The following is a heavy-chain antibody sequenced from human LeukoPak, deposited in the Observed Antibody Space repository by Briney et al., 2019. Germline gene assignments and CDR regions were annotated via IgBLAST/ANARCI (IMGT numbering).Heavy chain of an antibody. CDR1: GFTVSNNY. CDR2: IYSAGST. Sequence: GGSLRLSCAASGFTVSNNYMSWVRQAPGKGLEWVSIIYSAGSTYYADSVKGRFTISRHNSENTVYLQMNSLRPEDTAVYYCARRGQSQDDYYYYGMDVWGQGTTVTVAS. D-gene: IGHD2-15*01. CDR3: ARRGQSQDDYYYYGMDV. J-gene: IGHJ6*02. V-gene: IGHV3-53*04.